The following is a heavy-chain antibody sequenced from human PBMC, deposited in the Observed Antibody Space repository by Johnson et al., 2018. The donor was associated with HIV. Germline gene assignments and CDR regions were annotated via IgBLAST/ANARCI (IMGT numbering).Heavy chain of an antibody. CDR2: IKQDGSEK. D-gene: IGHD6-6*01. V-gene: IGHV3-7*02. CDR1: GFTFSSYW. CDR3: ARAQLLADDAFNN. Sequence: MLLVESGGGLVQPGGSLRLSCAASGFTFSSYWMSWVRQAPGKGLEWVANIKQDGSEKYYVDSVKGRFTISRDNAKNSLYLQMNSLRAEDTAIYYCARAQLLADDAFNNWGQGTMVTVSS. J-gene: IGHJ3*02.